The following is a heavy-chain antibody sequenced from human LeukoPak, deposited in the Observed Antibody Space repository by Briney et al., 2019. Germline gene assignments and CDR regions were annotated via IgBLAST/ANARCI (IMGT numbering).Heavy chain of an antibody. J-gene: IGHJ4*02. V-gene: IGHV3-23*01. D-gene: IGHD2-15*01. CDR3: AKDWDCSGGSCFEGYFDY. Sequence: GGSLRLSCGASGFTFSSYAMSWVRQAPGKGLEWVSAISGSGGSTYYADSVKGRFTISRDNSKNTLYLQMNSLRAEDTAVYYCAKDWDCSGGSCFEGYFDYWGQGTLVTVSS. CDR2: ISGSGGST. CDR1: GFTFSSYA.